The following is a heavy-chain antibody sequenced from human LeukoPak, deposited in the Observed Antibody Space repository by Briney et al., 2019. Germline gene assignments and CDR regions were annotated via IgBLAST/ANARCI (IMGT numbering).Heavy chain of an antibody. CDR2: TYHSGST. CDR1: ASTITSSNW. D-gene: IGHD3-10*01. CDR3: ARDRYGPASYKDY. V-gene: IGHV4-4*02. J-gene: IGHJ4*02. Sequence: SEPLSLLCTVYASTITSSNWSSHLRQPPPNGLESIGETYHSGSTHYYPSLKSRVTISVDKSKNQFSLKLSSVAAADTAVYYCARDRYGPASYKDYWGQGTLVTVS.